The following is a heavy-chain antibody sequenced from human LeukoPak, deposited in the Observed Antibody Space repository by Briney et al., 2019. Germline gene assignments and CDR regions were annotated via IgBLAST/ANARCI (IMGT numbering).Heavy chain of an antibody. CDR3: AKDRPHPSAEPTNFDY. CDR2: TICSGASA. V-gene: IGHV3-23*01. Sequence: GGTLRLSCAASGFTFSSYAMSWVREAPGKGLEWVSATICSGASAYYEDSVKGRFTISRDISKNTLYLQKNSLRVEDTAVYYCAKDRPHPSAEPTNFDYWGQGTLVTVSS. J-gene: IGHJ4*02. CDR1: GFTFSSYA. D-gene: IGHD1-14*01.